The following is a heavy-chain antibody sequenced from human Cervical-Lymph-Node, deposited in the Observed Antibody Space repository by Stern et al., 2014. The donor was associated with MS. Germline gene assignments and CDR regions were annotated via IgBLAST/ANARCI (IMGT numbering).Heavy chain of an antibody. CDR3: IKDILSGGLDY. D-gene: IGHD2-15*01. CDR1: AITFKDHA. J-gene: IGHJ4*02. V-gene: IGHV3-9*01. CDR2: IYWSGVT. Sequence: EVQLVESGGDLVQPGTSLRLSCGGSAITFKDHAMHWVRLAPGKGLEWVSGIYWSGVTGYADSVKGRFTVSRDNAKSSLYLQMNGLRAEDTAIYYCIKDILSGGLDYWGQGTLVTVSS.